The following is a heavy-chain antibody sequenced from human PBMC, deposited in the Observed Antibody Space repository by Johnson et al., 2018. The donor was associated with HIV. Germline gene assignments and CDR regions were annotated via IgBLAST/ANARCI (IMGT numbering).Heavy chain of an antibody. D-gene: IGHD2-15*01. Sequence: VQLVESGGGLVQPGGSLRLSCAASGFTFSSYDMHWVRQATGKGLEWVSSIGTAGDTYYPGSVKGRFTISRENAKNSLYLQMNSLRGEDTAVYHCARERYGSQAIDAFDIWGQGTMVTVSS. CDR1: GFTFSSYD. J-gene: IGHJ3*02. CDR2: IGTAGDT. V-gene: IGHV3-13*01. CDR3: ARERYGSQAIDAFDI.